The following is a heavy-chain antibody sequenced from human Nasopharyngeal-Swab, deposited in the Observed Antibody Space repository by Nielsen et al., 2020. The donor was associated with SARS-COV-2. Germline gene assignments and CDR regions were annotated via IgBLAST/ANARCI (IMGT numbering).Heavy chain of an antibody. CDR3: AIMKVGSTLVGMDV. Sequence: SETLSLTCTVSGGSINSLYWNWIRQPPGKGLEWFGYIYYTGDTNYNPSLKSRVTISVDTSKNQFSLKLKSVTAADTAVYYCAIMKVGSTLVGMDVWGQGSTVTVSS. CDR1: GGSINSLY. V-gene: IGHV4-59*01. D-gene: IGHD5/OR15-5a*01. J-gene: IGHJ6*02. CDR2: IYYTGDT.